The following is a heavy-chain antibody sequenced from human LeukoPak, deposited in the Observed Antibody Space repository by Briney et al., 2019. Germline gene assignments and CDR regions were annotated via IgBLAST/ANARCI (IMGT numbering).Heavy chain of an antibody. J-gene: IGHJ5*02. CDR2: VSGSGGDT. V-gene: IGHV3-23*01. CDR1: GFTFSTYA. Sequence: GGSLRLSCAASGFTFSTYAMHWVRQAPGKGLDWVSAVSGSGGDTYYADSVTGRFTISRDNSKNTLYVLLNSLRAEDTAVYYCATTLNTGFFQSWGRGTLVTVSS. CDR3: ATTLNTGFFQS. D-gene: IGHD5-18*01.